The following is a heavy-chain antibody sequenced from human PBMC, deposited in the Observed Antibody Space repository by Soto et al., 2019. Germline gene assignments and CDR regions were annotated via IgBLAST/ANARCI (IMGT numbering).Heavy chain of an antibody. CDR1: GGTFSSYT. V-gene: IGHV1-69*08. Sequence: QVQLVQSGAEVKKPGSSVKVSCKASGGTFSSYTISWVRQAPGQGLEWMGRIIPILGIANYAQKFQGRVTITADKPTSTAYMERSSLRSEDTAVYYCAREEYYYGSGAFFDYWGQGTLVTVSS. CDR3: AREEYYYGSGAFFDY. CDR2: IIPILGIA. J-gene: IGHJ4*02. D-gene: IGHD3-10*01.